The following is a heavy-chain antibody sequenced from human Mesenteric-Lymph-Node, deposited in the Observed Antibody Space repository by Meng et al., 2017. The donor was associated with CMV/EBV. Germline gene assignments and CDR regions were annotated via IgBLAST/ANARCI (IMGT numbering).Heavy chain of an antibody. CDR3: ARGPTLNYDILTGYYYFDY. CDR1: SFSNYY. D-gene: IGHD3-9*01. V-gene: IGHV4-34*01. J-gene: IGHJ4*02. CDR2: IKHSGST. Sequence: SFSNYYWTWIRQPPGKGLEWIGEIKHSGSTNYNPSLKSRVTISVDTSKNQFFLRLSSVTAADTAVYYCARGPTLNYDILTGYYYFDYWGRGTLVTVSS.